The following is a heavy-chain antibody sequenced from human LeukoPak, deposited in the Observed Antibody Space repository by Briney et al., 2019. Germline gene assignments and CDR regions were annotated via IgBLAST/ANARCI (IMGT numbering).Heavy chain of an antibody. D-gene: IGHD1-26*01. CDR2: IYYNGNT. V-gene: IGHV4-59*01. CDR3: ARGRSNYYGMDV. CDR1: GVSFSGYY. J-gene: IGHJ6*02. Sequence: SETLSLTCAVYGVSFSGYYWNWIRRPPGKGLEWIGYIYYNGNTNYSPSLKSRVTMSVDTSKNLFSLKVSSVTAADTAVYYCARGRSNYYGMDVWGQGATVTVSS.